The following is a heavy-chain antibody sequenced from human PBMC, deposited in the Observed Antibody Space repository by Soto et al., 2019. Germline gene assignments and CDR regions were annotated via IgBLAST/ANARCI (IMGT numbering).Heavy chain of an antibody. CDR2: IIPVFGTT. Sequence: SVKVSCKTSGDTFTNFAISWVRQAPGQGLEWMGGIIPVFGTTNYAQKFQGRVTITADESTNTAYMELSSLTSDDTAMYYCARGGGPYVWFNEFWGQGTQVTAPQ. D-gene: IGHD3-16*01. CDR1: GDTFTNFA. J-gene: IGHJ4*02. CDR3: ARGGGPYVWFNEF. V-gene: IGHV1-69*13.